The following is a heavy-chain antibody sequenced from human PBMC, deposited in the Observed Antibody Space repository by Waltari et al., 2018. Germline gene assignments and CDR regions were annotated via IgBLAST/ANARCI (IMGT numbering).Heavy chain of an antibody. CDR1: GGSISRYY. D-gene: IGHD3-9*01. CDR2: IYYSGST. CDR3: ARAGASTYYDILTGYYPNWFDP. Sequence: QVQLQESGPGLVKPSETLSLTCTVSGGSISRYYWSWVRQPPGKGLEWIGYIYYSGSTNYNPSLKSRVTISVDTSKNQFSLKLSSVTAADTAVYYCARAGASTYYDILTGYYPNWFDPWGQGTLVTVSS. J-gene: IGHJ5*02. V-gene: IGHV4-59*01.